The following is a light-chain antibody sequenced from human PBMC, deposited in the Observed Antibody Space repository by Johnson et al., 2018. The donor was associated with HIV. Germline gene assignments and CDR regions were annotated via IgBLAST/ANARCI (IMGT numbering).Light chain of an antibody. CDR1: SSNIGNNY. CDR3: GTWDSSLSVYV. CDR2: ENN. J-gene: IGLJ1*01. V-gene: IGLV1-51*02. Sequence: QSVLTQPPSVSAAPGQKVTISCSGSSSNIGNNYVSWYQQLPGTAPTLLIYENNKRPSGIPDRFSGSKSGTSATLGITGLQTGDEADDYCGTWDSSLSVYVFGTGTKVTVL.